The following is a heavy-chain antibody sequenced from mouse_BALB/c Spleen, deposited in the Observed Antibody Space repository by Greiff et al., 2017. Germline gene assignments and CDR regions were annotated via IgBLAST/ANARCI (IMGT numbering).Heavy chain of an antibody. Sequence: EVMLVESGGGLVKPGGSLKLSCAASGFTFSDYYMYWVRQTPEKRLEWVATISDGGSYTYYPDSVKGRFTISRDNAKNNLYLQMSSLKSEDTAMYYSAREGYYGSSPYYYAMDYWGQGTSVTVSS. CDR1: GFTFSDYY. J-gene: IGHJ4*01. CDR2: ISDGGSYT. CDR3: AREGYYGSSPYYYAMDY. V-gene: IGHV5-4*02. D-gene: IGHD1-1*01.